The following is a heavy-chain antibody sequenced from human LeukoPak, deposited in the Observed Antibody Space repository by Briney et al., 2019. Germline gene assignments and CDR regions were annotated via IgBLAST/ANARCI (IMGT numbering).Heavy chain of an antibody. CDR3: ARGGIAAAGTVDYYYYYMDV. D-gene: IGHD6-13*01. CDR2: INHSGST. Sequence: SETLSLTCTVSGDSISSSSYYWGWIRQPPGKGLEWIGEINHSGSTNYNPSLKSRVTISVDTSKNQFSLKLSSVTAADTAVYYCARGGIAAAGTVDYYYYYMDVWGKGTTVTVSS. J-gene: IGHJ6*03. V-gene: IGHV4-39*07. CDR1: GDSISSSSYY.